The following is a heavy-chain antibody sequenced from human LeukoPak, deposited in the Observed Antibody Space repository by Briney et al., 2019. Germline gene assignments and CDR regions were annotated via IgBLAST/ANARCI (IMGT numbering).Heavy chain of an antibody. CDR3: ARVYDSSGYHIYFDY. V-gene: IGHV4-61*05. J-gene: IGHJ4*02. D-gene: IGHD3-22*01. CDR2: IYYSGST. CDR1: GYSISSGYY. Sequence: SETLSLTCSFSGYSISSGYYWGWIRQPPGKGLEWIGYIYYSGSTNYNPSLKSRVTISVDTSKNQFSLKLSSVTAADTAVYYCARVYDSSGYHIYFDYWGQGTLVTVSS.